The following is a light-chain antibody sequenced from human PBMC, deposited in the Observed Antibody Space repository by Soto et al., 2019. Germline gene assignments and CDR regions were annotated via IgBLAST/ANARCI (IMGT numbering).Light chain of an antibody. CDR2: AAS. Sequence: EIVLTQSPGTLSLSPGERATLSCTASQSVAGNFLAWYQQRPGQAPRLLISAASSRATAIPDRFSGSGSGTEFTLTISRLEPDDSAVYFCQQYGNSPLTFGPGTK. CDR1: QSVAGNF. CDR3: QQYGNSPLT. J-gene: IGKJ3*01. V-gene: IGKV3-20*01.